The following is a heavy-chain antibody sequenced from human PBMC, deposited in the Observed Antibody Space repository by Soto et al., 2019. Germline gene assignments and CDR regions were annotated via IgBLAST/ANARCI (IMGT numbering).Heavy chain of an antibody. CDR3: ATAHNSGWYFFDY. Sequence: SVKVSCKASGGSFSTLGINWVRHAPGQGLEWMGGIIPLFGKARYAETSQGRVTITADTSTGTAYMEVSSLRSDDTAVFYCATAHNSGWYFFDYWGPGTMVTVYS. V-gene: IGHV1-69*06. D-gene: IGHD6-19*01. J-gene: IGHJ4*02. CDR1: GGSFSTLG. CDR2: IIPLFGKA.